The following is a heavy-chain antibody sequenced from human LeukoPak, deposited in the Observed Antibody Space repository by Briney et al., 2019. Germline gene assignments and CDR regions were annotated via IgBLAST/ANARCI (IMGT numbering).Heavy chain of an antibody. CDR2: IYYSGST. V-gene: IGHV4-61*01. Sequence: SETLSLTCTVSGGSVSSGSYYWSWIRQPPGKGLGWIGYIYYSGSTNYNPSLKSRVTISVDTSKNQFSLKLSSVTAADTAVYYCARVRSIAALSDYWGQGTLVTVSS. J-gene: IGHJ4*02. D-gene: IGHD6-6*01. CDR1: GGSVSSGSYY. CDR3: ARVRSIAALSDY.